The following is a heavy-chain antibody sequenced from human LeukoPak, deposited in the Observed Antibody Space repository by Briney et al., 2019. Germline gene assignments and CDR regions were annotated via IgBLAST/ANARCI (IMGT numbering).Heavy chain of an antibody. J-gene: IGHJ4*02. CDR2: INPNSGGT. CDR3: ARDMIQGVVGY. Sequence: ASVKVSCKGSGYTFSVYYIQWVRQAPGQGLEWMGWINPNSGGTYYAQRFQGRVTMTSDTSISTVYMELSRLRADDTAVYHCARDMIQGVVGYWGQGTLVTVSS. D-gene: IGHD3-10*01. V-gene: IGHV1-2*02. CDR1: GYTFSVYY.